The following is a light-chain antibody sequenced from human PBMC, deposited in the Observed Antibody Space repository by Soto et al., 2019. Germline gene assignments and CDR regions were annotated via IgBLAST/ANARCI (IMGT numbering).Light chain of an antibody. Sequence: DIQMTQSPSTLSGSVAYGCTITCLASQSIRYWLAWFQQKAGKAPKLLIYEASRLESGVPSRISGSGSGTEFTLTISSLQPEDFATYYCQQLNRYPLTFGGGTTV. CDR2: EAS. V-gene: IGKV1-5*03. J-gene: IGKJ4*01. CDR1: QSIRYW. CDR3: QQLNRYPLT.